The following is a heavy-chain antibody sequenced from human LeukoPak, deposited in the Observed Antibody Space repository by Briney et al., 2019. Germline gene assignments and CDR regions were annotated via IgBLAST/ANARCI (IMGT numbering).Heavy chain of an antibody. CDR3: AKWGCSGGSCYPFGY. CDR2: IKPDGSYR. CDR1: GFTFRSYW. J-gene: IGHJ4*02. D-gene: IGHD2-15*01. Sequence: GGSLRLSCAASGFTFRSYWMHWVRQAPGKGLVWVSRIKPDGSYRDYADSVKGRFTISRDNSKNTLYLQMNSLRAEDTAVYYCAKWGCSGGSCYPFGYWGQGTLVTVSS. V-gene: IGHV3-74*01.